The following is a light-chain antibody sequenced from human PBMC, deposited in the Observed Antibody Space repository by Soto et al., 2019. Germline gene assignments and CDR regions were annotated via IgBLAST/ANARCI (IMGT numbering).Light chain of an antibody. J-gene: IGKJ1*01. V-gene: IGKV1-5*03. CDR3: QHYNSYSEA. CDR2: KAS. Sequence: DIQMTQSPSTLSGSVGDRVTITCRASQTISSWLAWYQQKPGKAPKLLIYKASTLESGVPSRFSGSGYGTEFTLTISSLQPDDFATYYCQHYNSYSEAFGQGTKVDSK. CDR1: QTISSW.